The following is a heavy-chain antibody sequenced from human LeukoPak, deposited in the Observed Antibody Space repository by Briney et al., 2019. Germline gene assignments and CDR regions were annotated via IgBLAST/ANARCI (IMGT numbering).Heavy chain of an antibody. CDR2: INPNSGGT. Sequence: ASVKVSCKASGYTLTGYYMHWVRQAPGQGLEWMGWINPNSGGTNYAQKFQGRVTMTRDTSISTAYMELSRLRSDDTAVYYCATCSSTSCYAEKWGQGTLVTVSS. J-gene: IGHJ4*02. D-gene: IGHD2-2*01. CDR1: GYTLTGYY. CDR3: ATCSSTSCYAEK. V-gene: IGHV1-2*02.